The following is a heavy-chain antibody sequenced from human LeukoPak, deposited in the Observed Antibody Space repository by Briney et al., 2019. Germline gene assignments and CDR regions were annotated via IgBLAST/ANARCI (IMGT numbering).Heavy chain of an antibody. CDR1: GGSISSYY. CDR3: ARDKSPLCSSTSCNNWFDP. Sequence: SETLSLTCTVSGGSISSYYWSWIRQPAGKGLEWIGRIYTSGSTNYSPSLKSRVTMSVDTSKNQFSLKLSSVTAADTAVYYCARDKSPLCSSTSCNNWFDPWGQGTLVTVSS. J-gene: IGHJ5*02. V-gene: IGHV4-4*07. CDR2: IYTSGST. D-gene: IGHD2-2*01.